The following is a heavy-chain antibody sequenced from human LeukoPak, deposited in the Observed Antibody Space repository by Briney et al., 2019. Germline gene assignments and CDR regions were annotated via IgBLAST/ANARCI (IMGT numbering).Heavy chain of an antibody. CDR2: IKSKTDGGTT. CDR3: TTEPLGYCSGGSCQYFDY. CDR1: GFTFSNAW. V-gene: IGHV3-15*01. D-gene: IGHD2-15*01. J-gene: IGHJ4*02. Sequence: GGSLRLSCAASGFTFSNAWMSWGRQAPGEGLGWVGRIKSKTDGGTTDYAAPVKGRFTISRDDSNNTLYLQMNSLKTEDTAVYYCTTEPLGYCSGGSCQYFDYWGQGTLVTVSS.